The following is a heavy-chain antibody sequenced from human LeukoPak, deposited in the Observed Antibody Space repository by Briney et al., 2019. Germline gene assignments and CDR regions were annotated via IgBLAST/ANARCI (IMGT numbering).Heavy chain of an antibody. CDR1: GYSFNRYW. CDR3: ARGDGAFDI. CDR2: ISPGDSDT. D-gene: IGHD3-16*01. Sequence: GESLKISCKGSGYSFNRYWIAWVRQMPGKGLEWMGIISPGDSDTIYSPSFRGQVTISADKSINTAYLHWSSLKASDTAMYYCARGDGAFDIWGQGTMVTVSS. J-gene: IGHJ3*02. V-gene: IGHV5-51*01.